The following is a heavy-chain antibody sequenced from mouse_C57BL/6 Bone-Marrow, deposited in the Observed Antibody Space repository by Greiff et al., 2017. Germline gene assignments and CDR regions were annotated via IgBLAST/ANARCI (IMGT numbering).Heavy chain of an antibody. CDR3: AREGYGSPYYYATDY. CDR2: IYPGSGST. V-gene: IGHV1-55*01. J-gene: IGHJ4*01. Sequence: VQLQQPGAELVKPGASVKMSCKASGYTFTSYWITWVKQRPGQGLEWIGDIYPGSGSTNYNEKFKSKATLTVDTSSSTAYMQLSSLTSEDSAVYYGAREGYGSPYYYATDYWGQGTAVTVSA. CDR1: GYTFTSYW. D-gene: IGHD1-1*01.